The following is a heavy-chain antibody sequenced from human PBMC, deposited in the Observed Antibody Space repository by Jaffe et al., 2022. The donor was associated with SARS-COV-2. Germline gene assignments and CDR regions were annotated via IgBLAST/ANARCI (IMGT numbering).Heavy chain of an antibody. D-gene: IGHD3-16*01. CDR2: IKQDGSEK. Sequence: EVQLVESGGGLVQPGGSLRLSCAASGFTFSSYWMSWVRQAPGKGLEWVANIKQDGSEKYYVDSVKGRFTISRDNAKNSLYLQMNSLRAEDTAVYYCARDMGLGVEAVEAAFDIWGQGTMVTVSS. J-gene: IGHJ3*02. CDR1: GFTFSSYW. V-gene: IGHV3-7*01. CDR3: ARDMGLGVEAVEAAFDI.